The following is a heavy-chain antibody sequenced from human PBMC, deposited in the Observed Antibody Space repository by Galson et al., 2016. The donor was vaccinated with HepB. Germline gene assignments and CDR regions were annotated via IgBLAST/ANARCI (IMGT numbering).Heavy chain of an antibody. D-gene: IGHD3-3*01. CDR3: AKEPHSDDFWSGYTLSYYGMDV. J-gene: IGHJ6*02. CDR2: MSYDGSVK. CDR1: GFSVNSYG. Sequence: SLRLSCAVSGFSVNSYGVHWVRQSPDKRLEWIAVMSYDGSVKRYADSVKGRFTISRDNSRNTLYLQMNRLRVEDTAIYYCAKEPHSDDFWSGYTLSYYGMDVWGQGTTVTVSS. V-gene: IGHV3-30*18.